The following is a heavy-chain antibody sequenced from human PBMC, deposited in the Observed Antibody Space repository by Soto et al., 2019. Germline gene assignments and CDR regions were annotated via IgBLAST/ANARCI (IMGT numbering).Heavy chain of an antibody. D-gene: IGHD3-3*01. Sequence: SETLSLTCTVSGGSITSSSFYWGWIRQPPGKGLEWIGSIYYTGSSYYNPSLKSRVTISVDTSKNQFSLKLTSLTAADTAVYYCARRGVDYVFWTGYHTFDYWGQGTVVTVSS. CDR2: IYYTGSS. V-gene: IGHV4-39*01. J-gene: IGHJ4*02. CDR3: ARRGVDYVFWTGYHTFDY. CDR1: GGSITSSSFY.